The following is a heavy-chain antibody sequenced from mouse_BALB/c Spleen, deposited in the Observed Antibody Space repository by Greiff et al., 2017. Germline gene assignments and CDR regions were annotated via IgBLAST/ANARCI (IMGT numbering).Heavy chain of an antibody. D-gene: IGHD2-10*02. CDR1: GYTFTSYW. J-gene: IGHJ4*01. CDR2: INPSTGYT. V-gene: IGHV1-7*01. Sequence: QVQLQQSGAELAKPGASVKMSCKASGYTFTSYWMHWVKQRPGQGLEWIGYINPSTGYTEYNQKFKDKATLTADKSSSTAYMQLSSLTSEDSAVYYCASRLVYYAMDYWGQGTSVTVSS. CDR3: ASRLVYYAMDY.